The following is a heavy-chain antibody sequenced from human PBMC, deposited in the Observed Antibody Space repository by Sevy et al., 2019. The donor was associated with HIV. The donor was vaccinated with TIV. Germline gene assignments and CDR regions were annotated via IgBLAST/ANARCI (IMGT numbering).Heavy chain of an antibody. CDR3: ASWTTVFDY. V-gene: IGHV3-7*03. J-gene: IGHJ4*02. Sequence: GGSLRLSCAVSGLSISSYWMNWVRQAPGKGLEGVANIKQDGSGKNYVDAVKGRFTISRDNAKNSLYLQMNSLRAEDTAVYYCASWTTVFDYWGQGTLVTVSS. D-gene: IGHD4-17*01. CDR2: IKQDGSGK. CDR1: GLSISSYW.